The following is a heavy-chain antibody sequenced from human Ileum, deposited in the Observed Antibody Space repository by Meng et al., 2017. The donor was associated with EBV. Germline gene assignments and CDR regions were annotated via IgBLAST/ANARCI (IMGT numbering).Heavy chain of an antibody. J-gene: IGHJ4*02. CDR2: IYYSGTT. CDR1: GYSISTTNW. Sequence: QVRRPGWGPGLVKPSDPLSLTCAVSGYSISTTNWWGWIRQPPGKGLEWIGHIYYSGTTYNNPSLKSRVTMSIDPSKNQFSLKLSSVTAVDTAVYYCARNSESGSYIDYWGLGTLVTVSS. D-gene: IGHD1-26*01. V-gene: IGHV4-28*01. CDR3: ARNSESGSYIDY.